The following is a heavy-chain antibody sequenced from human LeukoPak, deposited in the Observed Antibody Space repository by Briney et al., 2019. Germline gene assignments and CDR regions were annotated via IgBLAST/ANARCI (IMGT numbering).Heavy chain of an antibody. CDR2: IYYSGST. V-gene: IGHV4-39*01. D-gene: IGHD6-13*01. CDR3: ARQGYSSSLNWFDP. J-gene: IGHJ5*02. Sequence: SETLSLTCTVSGGSISSSSYSWGWIRQPPGKGLEWIGSIYYSGSTYYNPSLKSRVTISVDASKNQFSLKLSSVTAADTAVYYCARQGYSSSLNWFDPWGQGTLVTVSS. CDR1: GGSISSSSYS.